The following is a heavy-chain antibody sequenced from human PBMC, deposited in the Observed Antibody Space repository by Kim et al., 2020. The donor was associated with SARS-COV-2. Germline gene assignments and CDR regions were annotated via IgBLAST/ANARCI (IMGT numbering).Heavy chain of an antibody. CDR2: INWNGGST. V-gene: IGHV3-20*01. Sequence: GGSLRLSCAASGFTFDDYGMSWVRQAPGKGLEWVSGINWNGGSTGYADSVKGRFTISRDNAKNSLYLQMNSLRAEDTALYHCARTNGYSNAFDIWGQGTMVTVSS. J-gene: IGHJ3*02. CDR3: ARTNGYSNAFDI. CDR1: GFTFDDYG. D-gene: IGHD3-22*01.